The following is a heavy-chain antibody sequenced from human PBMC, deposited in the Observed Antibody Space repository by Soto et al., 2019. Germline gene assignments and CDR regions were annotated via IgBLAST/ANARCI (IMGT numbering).Heavy chain of an antibody. CDR1: GFTFSSYS. CDR2: ISSSSSYI. D-gene: IGHD3-3*01. Sequence: PGGSLRLSCAASGFTFSSYSMNWVRQAPGKGLEWVSSISSSSSYIYYADSVKGRFTISRDNAKNSLYLQMNSLRAEDTAVYYCARDYDFWSGPMGYWGQGTLVTVSS. CDR3: ARDYDFWSGPMGY. J-gene: IGHJ4*02. V-gene: IGHV3-21*01.